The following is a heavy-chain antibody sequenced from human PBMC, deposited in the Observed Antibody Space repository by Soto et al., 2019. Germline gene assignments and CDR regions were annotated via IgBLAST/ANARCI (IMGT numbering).Heavy chain of an antibody. CDR2: IWYDGSNK. V-gene: IGHV3-33*01. Sequence: QVQLLESGGGVVQPGRSLRLSCAASGFTFSSYGMHWVRQAPGKGLEWVAVIWYDGSNKYYADSVKGRFTISRDNSKNTLYRQMTSQRAEDTAVYYCARDQRYYFDYWGQGTLVTVSS. D-gene: IGHD1-1*01. J-gene: IGHJ4*02. CDR3: ARDQRYYFDY. CDR1: GFTFSSYG.